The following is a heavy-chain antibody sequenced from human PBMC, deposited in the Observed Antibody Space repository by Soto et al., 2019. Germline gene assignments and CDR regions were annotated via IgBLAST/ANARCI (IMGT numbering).Heavy chain of an antibody. D-gene: IGHD3-16*02. CDR2: IYYSGST. V-gene: IGHV4-61*05. CDR1: GDSMKSNSYY. J-gene: IGHJ4*02. Sequence: SETLSLTCTVSGDSMKSNSYYWGWIRQPPGKGLEWITTIYYSGSTNYNPSLKSRVTISVDTSKNQFSLKLGSVTAADTAVYYCARSGIMITFGGVIAPLGYFDYWGQGTLVTVSS. CDR3: ARSGIMITFGGVIAPLGYFDY.